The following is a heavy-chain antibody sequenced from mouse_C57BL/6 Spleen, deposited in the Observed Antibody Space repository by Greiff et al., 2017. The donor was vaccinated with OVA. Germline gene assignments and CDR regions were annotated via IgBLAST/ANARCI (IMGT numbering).Heavy chain of an antibody. CDR1: GYSITSGYY. CDR2: ISYDGSN. CDR3: ATSDYAWFAY. J-gene: IGHJ3*01. V-gene: IGHV3-6*01. D-gene: IGHD2-4*01. Sequence: VQLKESGPGLVKPSQSLSLTCSVTGYSITSGYYWNWIRQFPGNKLEWMGYISYDGSNNYKPYLKNRISITCDTSKNQFFLKLNSVTTEDTATCYCATSDYAWFAYWGQGTLVTVSA.